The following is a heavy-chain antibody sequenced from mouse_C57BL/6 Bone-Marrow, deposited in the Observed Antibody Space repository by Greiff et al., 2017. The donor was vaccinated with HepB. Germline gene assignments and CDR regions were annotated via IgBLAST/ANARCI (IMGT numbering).Heavy chain of an antibody. J-gene: IGHJ1*03. V-gene: IGHV1-63*01. CDR1: GYTFTNYW. CDR2: ILPGSGST. Sequence: QVQLQQSGAELVRPGTSVKMSCKASGYTFTNYWIGWAKQRPGHGLEWIGEILPGSGSTNYNEKFKGKATFTADTSSNTAYMQLSSLTTEDSAIYYCARPDWDWYFDVWGTGTTVTVSS. CDR3: ARPDWDWYFDV. D-gene: IGHD4-1*01.